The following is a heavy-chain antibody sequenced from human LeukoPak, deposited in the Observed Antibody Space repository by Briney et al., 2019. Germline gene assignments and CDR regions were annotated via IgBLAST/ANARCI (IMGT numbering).Heavy chain of an antibody. D-gene: IGHD3-22*01. V-gene: IGHV4-34*01. Sequence: PSETLSLTCAVYGGSFSGYYWSWIRQPPGKGLEWIGEINHSGSTNYNPSLRSRVTISVDTSKNQFSLKLSSVTAADTAVYYCASISGYYSQFDYWGQGTLVTVSS. CDR1: GGSFSGYY. CDR3: ASISGYYSQFDY. CDR2: INHSGST. J-gene: IGHJ4*02.